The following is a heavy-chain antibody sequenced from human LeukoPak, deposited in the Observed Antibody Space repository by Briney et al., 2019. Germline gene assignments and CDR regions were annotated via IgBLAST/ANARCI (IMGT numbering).Heavy chain of an antibody. CDR2: IKSKTDGGTT. CDR1: GFTFSNAW. V-gene: IGHV3-15*01. Sequence: MSGGSLRLSCAASGFTFSNAWMSWVRQAPGKGLEWVGRIKSKTDGGTTDYAAPVKGRFTISRDDSKNTLYLQMNSLKTEDTAVYYCITAIFGVLIWDYWGQGTLVTVSS. CDR3: ITAIFGVLIWDY. J-gene: IGHJ4*02. D-gene: IGHD3-3*01.